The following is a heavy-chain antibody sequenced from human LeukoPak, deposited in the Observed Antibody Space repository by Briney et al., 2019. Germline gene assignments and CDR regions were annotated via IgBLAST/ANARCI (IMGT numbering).Heavy chain of an antibody. CDR2: INPSGGST. J-gene: IGHJ1*01. D-gene: IGHD3-22*01. CDR3: AKDYYDGSGYSEYFQH. CDR1: GYTFTSYY. V-gene: IGHV1-46*01. Sequence: ASVKVSCKASGYTFTSYYMHWVRQAPGQGLEWMGIINPSGGSTSCAQKFQGRVTMTRDTSTSTVYMELSSLRSEDTAVYYCAKDYYDGSGYSEYFQHWGQGTLVTVSS.